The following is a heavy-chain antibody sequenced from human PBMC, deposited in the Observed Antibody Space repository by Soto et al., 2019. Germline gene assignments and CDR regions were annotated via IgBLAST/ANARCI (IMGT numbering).Heavy chain of an antibody. CDR2: IYPGDSDT. CDR1: GYSFTSYW. CDR3: PRPTSNGDNYYGMGV. J-gene: IGHJ6*02. Sequence: DSLKISCKGSGYSFTSYWIGWVRQMPGKGLEWMGIIYPGDSDTRYSPSFQGLVTISADKSISTAYLQWSSLKASDTALSYCPRPTSNGDNYYGMGVWGQGSTVT. D-gene: IGHD2-8*01. V-gene: IGHV5-51*01.